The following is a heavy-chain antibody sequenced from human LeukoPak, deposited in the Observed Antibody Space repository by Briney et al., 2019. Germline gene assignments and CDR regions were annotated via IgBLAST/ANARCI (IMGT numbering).Heavy chain of an antibody. V-gene: IGHV3-23*01. D-gene: IGHD5-12*01. CDR2: ISGSGGST. J-gene: IGHJ4*02. CDR1: GFTFSSYA. CDR3: ARDRYRGIVATIPLVPFDY. Sequence: GGSLRLSCVVSGFTFSSYAMSWVRQAPGKGLEWVSGISGSGGSTYYADSVKGRFTISRDNSKNALYLQMNSLRAEDTAVYYCARDRYRGIVATIPLVPFDYWGQGTLVTVSS.